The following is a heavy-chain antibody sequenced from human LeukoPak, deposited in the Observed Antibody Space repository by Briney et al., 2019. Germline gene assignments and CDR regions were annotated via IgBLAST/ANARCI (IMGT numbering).Heavy chain of an antibody. Sequence: GGSLRLSCAASRFTFSSFSMNWVRQAPGKGLEWISYISTTSSTIYYADSVKGRFTISRDNAKNSLHLQMNSLRVEDTAVYYCASHYGDYHNDAFNMWGQGTMVIVS. CDR2: ISTTSSTI. D-gene: IGHD4-17*01. CDR3: ASHYGDYHNDAFNM. V-gene: IGHV3-48*01. J-gene: IGHJ3*02. CDR1: RFTFSSFS.